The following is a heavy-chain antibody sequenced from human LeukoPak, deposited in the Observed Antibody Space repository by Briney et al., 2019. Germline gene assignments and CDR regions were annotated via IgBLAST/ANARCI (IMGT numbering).Heavy chain of an antibody. CDR2: INHSGST. V-gene: IGHV4-34*01. J-gene: IGHJ3*02. Sequence: KASETLSLTCAVYGGSFSGYYWSWIRQPPGKGLGWIGEINHSGSTNYNPSLKSRVTISVDTSKNQFSLKLSSVTAADTAVYYCARKRYYGDYVLMGAFDIWGQGTMVTVSS. CDR1: GGSFSGYY. CDR3: ARKRYYGDYVLMGAFDI. D-gene: IGHD4-17*01.